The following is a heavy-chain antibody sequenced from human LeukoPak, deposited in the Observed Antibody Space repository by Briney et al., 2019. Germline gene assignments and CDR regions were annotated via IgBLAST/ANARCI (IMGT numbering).Heavy chain of an antibody. CDR3: AKAKTMTHDAFDI. CDR2: ISGSGGNT. CDR1: GFTFSSYA. J-gene: IGHJ3*02. Sequence: PGGSLRPSCAASGFTFSSYAMSCVRQAPGKGLEWVSAISGSGGNTYYADSVKGRFTISRDNSKNTLYLQMNSLRAEDTAVYYCAKAKTMTHDAFDIWGQGTMVTVSS. D-gene: IGHD3-22*01. V-gene: IGHV3-23*01.